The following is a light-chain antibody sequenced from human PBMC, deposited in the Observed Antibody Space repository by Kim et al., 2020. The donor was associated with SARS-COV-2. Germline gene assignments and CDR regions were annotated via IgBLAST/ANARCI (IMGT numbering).Light chain of an antibody. CDR3: QSYDSSLTASV. V-gene: IGLV1-40*01. CDR1: SSNIGAGYD. Sequence: SVTLSCTGSSSNIGAGYDVQWYQQLPGTAPRLLISVNSTRPSGVPYRFYGTKSGTSASLAITGLQPEDEADYYCQSYDSSLTASVFGGGTQLTVL. CDR2: VNS. J-gene: IGLJ7*01.